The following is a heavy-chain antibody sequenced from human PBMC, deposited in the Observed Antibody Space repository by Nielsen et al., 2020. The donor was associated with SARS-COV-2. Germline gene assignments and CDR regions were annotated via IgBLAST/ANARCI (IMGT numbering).Heavy chain of an antibody. D-gene: IGHD5-12*01. CDR1: GFTFSSYA. CDR3: ARDLSPRGYSGYDAAPFDY. Sequence: GGSLRLSCAASGFTFSSYAMSWVRQAPGKGLEWVSSISSSSSYIYYADSVKGRFTISRDNAKNSLYLQMNSLRAEDTAVYYCARDLSPRGYSGYDAAPFDYWGQGTLVTVSS. V-gene: IGHV3-21*01. CDR2: ISSSSSYI. J-gene: IGHJ4*02.